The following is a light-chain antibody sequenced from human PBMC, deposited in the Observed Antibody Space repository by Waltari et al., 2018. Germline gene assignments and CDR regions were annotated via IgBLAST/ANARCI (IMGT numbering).Light chain of an antibody. J-gene: IGKJ2*01. V-gene: IGKV3-15*01. CDR3: QQYNKWPPYT. Sequence: EIVMTQSPATLSVSPGESATLSCRASQSVSSNLAWYQQKPGQAPRLLISGASTRATGVPARFSGSGSGTEFTLTISNLQSEDFAVYYCQQYNKWPPYTFGQGTKLEIK. CDR2: GAS. CDR1: QSVSSN.